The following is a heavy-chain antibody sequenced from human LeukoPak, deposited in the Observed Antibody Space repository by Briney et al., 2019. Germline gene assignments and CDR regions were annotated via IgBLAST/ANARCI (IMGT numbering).Heavy chain of an antibody. Sequence: GGSLRLSCAASGFIFSTYSMNWVRQAPGKGLEWVSYISSSSSFIYYADSVKGRFTISRDNAKNSLYLQMNSLRAEDTAVYYCARAGYSSSYPMDAWGQGTMVAVSS. CDR1: GFIFSTYS. J-gene: IGHJ6*02. CDR3: ARAGYSSSYPMDA. V-gene: IGHV3-48*01. D-gene: IGHD6-19*01. CDR2: ISSSSSFI.